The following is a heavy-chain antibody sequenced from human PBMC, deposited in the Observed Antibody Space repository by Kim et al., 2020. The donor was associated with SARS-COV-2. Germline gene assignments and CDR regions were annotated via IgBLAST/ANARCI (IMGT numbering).Heavy chain of an antibody. D-gene: IGHD2-2*01. Sequence: DSVKGRFTISRDNAKNTLYRQMNSLRAEDTAVYYCARAYCSSTSCLPFDYWGQGTLVTVSS. J-gene: IGHJ4*02. V-gene: IGHV3-74*01. CDR3: ARAYCSSTSCLPFDY.